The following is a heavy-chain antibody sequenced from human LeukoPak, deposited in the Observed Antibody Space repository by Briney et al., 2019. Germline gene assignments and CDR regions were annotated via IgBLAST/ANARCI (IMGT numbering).Heavy chain of an antibody. V-gene: IGHV3-23*01. CDR2: LSAGGAST. J-gene: IGHJ4*02. CDR1: GFIFNSYA. Sequence: GGSLRLSCAASGFIFNSYAMSWVRQAPGKGLEWVSTLSAGGASTYHADSVKGRFTISRDNSKNTLYLQMNSLRAEDTAVYYCAKYTTVNRYFDYWGQGTLVSVSS. CDR3: AKYTTVNRYFDY. D-gene: IGHD4-11*01.